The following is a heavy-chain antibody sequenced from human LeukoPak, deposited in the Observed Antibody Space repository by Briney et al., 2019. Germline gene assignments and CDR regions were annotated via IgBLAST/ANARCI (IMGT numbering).Heavy chain of an antibody. Sequence: SETLSLTCSVSGGSITGYSWSWIRQTPGKGLEWIGYIYYSGTTKYNPSLKSRVTISVDTSKNQFSLKVSSVSAADTAVYYCTRVLVHGQSDYWGQGTLVTVSS. CDR1: GGSITGYS. D-gene: IGHD2-8*01. J-gene: IGHJ4*02. CDR3: TRVLVHGQSDY. V-gene: IGHV4-59*01. CDR2: IYYSGTT.